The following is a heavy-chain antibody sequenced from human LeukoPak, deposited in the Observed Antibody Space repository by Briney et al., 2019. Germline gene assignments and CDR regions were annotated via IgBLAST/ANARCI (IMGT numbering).Heavy chain of an antibody. CDR1: GFTFSSYW. CDR2: INTDGSST. Sequence: GGSLRLSCAASGFTFSSYWMHWVRQAPGKGLVWVSRINTDGSSTNYADSVKGRFTISRDNAKNTLYLQMNSLRAEDTAVYYCARDQRVAVPSALPSYYYYMDVWGKGTTVTVSS. D-gene: IGHD2-2*02. V-gene: IGHV3-74*01. CDR3: ARDQRVAVPSALPSYYYYMDV. J-gene: IGHJ6*03.